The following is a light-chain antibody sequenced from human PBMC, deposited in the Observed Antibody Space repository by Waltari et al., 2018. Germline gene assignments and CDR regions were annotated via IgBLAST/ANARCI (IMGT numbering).Light chain of an antibody. J-gene: IGKJ4*01. CDR2: AAS. V-gene: IGKV3-20*01. CDR3: QQYGSSLVT. CDR1: QYVTSRY. Sequence: EIVFTQSPDTLSLSPGERATLPCRASQYVTSRYLAWYQQKPGQGPRLLIYAASASATGTPDRFSGSGSGTDFTLTISRLEPEDFAVYFCQQYGSSLVTFGGGTEVEIK.